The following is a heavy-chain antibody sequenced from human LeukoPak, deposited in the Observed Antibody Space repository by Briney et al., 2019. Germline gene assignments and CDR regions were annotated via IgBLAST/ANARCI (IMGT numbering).Heavy chain of an antibody. CDR2: ISSSSSYI. J-gene: IGHJ4*02. V-gene: IGHV3-21*01. CDR1: GFTFSSYS. D-gene: IGHD3-10*01. Sequence: GGSLRLSCAASGFTFSSYSMNCVREATGKGLECVSSISSSSSYIYYADSVKGRFTISRDNAKNSLYLQMNSLRAEDTAVYYCARDWAPDSVMVRGVLGYWGQGTLVTVSS. CDR3: ARDWAPDSVMVRGVLGY.